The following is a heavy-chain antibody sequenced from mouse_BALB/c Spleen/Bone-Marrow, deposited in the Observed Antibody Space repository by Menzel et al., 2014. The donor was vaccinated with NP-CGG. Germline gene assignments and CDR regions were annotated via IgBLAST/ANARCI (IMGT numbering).Heavy chain of an antibody. CDR2: ISGYYGDA. CDR1: GYTFTDHA. D-gene: IGHD2-14*01. V-gene: IGHV1S137*01. Sequence: QVQLQQSGAKLVRPGVSVKISCKGSGYTFTDHAIHWVKRSHAKSLEWIGVISGYYGDAIYNQKFKGKATMTVDKSSSTDYMELAKLTSEDSAIYYCARSGKVRNAMDYWGQGTSVTVSS. J-gene: IGHJ4*01. CDR3: ARSGKVRNAMDY.